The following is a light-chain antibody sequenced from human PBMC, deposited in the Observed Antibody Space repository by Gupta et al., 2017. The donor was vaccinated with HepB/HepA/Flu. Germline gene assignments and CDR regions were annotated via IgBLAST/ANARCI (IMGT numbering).Light chain of an antibody. Sequence: EVVMTQSPLSLPVTLGKPASISCRSRQGLVHSDGKTYLDWFHQRPGQSPRRLIYRASDRDSGVPDRFSGSGSGTNFTLKISKVEAEDVGIYYCMQGTHWPRTFGQGTKVEIK. V-gene: IGKV2-30*02. J-gene: IGKJ1*01. CDR1: QGLVHSDGKTY. CDR3: MQGTHWPRT. CDR2: RAS.